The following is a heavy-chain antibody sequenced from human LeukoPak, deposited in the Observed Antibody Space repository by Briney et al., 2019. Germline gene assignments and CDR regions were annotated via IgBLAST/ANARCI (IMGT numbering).Heavy chain of an antibody. D-gene: IGHD3-10*01. J-gene: IGHJ4*02. Sequence: GGSLRLSCAASGFTFSSYSMNWVRQAPGKGLEWVSSISSSSSYIYYADSVKDRFTISRDNAKNSLYLQMNSLRAEDTAVYYCARALDYYYGSGSLDYWGQGTLVTVSS. CDR3: ARALDYYYGSGSLDY. CDR2: ISSSSSYI. V-gene: IGHV3-21*01. CDR1: GFTFSSYS.